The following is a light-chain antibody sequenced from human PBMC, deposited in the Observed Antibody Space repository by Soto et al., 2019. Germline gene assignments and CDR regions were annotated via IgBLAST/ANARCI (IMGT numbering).Light chain of an antibody. CDR2: LAS. CDR3: HQDYSLPFS. CDR1: QSVLYNSNNYKY. Sequence: DIVMTQSPDSLAVSLGERATINCKSSQSVLYNSNNYKYLTWYQQKPGQPPKLLIYLASTRYPAVPDRFSGSGCESDFSLPSSSLHAEEGAVYYCHQDYSLPFSFGTGTKLDIK. J-gene: IGKJ3*01. V-gene: IGKV4-1*01.